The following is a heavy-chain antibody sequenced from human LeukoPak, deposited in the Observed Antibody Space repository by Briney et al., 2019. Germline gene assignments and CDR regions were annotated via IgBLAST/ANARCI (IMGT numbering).Heavy chain of an antibody. CDR2: INSDESNT. CDR3: ARAGGITLVRGVIPGDYYYYYMDV. V-gene: IGHV3-74*01. J-gene: IGHJ6*03. D-gene: IGHD3-10*01. CDR1: GFTFSNYW. Sequence: GGSLRLSCEASGFTFSNYWMYWVRQAPGQGLVWVSRINSDESNTGYADSVQGRFTISRDNAKNTLFLQMNSLRAEDTAVYYCARAGGITLVRGVIPGDYYYYYMDVWGKGTTVTISS.